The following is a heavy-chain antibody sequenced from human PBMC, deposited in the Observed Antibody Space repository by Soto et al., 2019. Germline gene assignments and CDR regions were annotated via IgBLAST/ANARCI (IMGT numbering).Heavy chain of an antibody. V-gene: IGHV1-3*01. CDR3: ARGGPPADP. Sequence: QVQLVQSGAEAKKPGASVKVSCKASGYTFTSYAMHWVRQAPGQRLEWMGWINAGNGNTKYSQKFQGRVTITRDTAASTANLEMSSLRSEDTAVYDWARGGPPADPWGQGTLVTVSS. CDR2: INAGNGNT. CDR1: GYTFTSYA. J-gene: IGHJ5*02.